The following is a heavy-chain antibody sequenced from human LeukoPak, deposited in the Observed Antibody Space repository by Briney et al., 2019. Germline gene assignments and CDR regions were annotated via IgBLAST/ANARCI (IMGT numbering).Heavy chain of an antibody. CDR3: ARDRTNGDYPNWFDP. D-gene: IGHD4-17*01. CDR2: IYHSGST. J-gene: IGHJ5*02. CDR1: GGSISSLY. Sequence: PSETLSLTCAVSGGSISSLYWSWIRQPPGKGLEWIGYIYHSGSTIYNPSLKSRVTISVDTSKNQFSLKLSSMTAADTAVYYCARDRTNGDYPNWFDPWGQGTLVTVSS. V-gene: IGHV4-59*11.